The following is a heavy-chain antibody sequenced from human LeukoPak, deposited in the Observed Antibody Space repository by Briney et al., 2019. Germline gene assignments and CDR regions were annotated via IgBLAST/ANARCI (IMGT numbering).Heavy chain of an antibody. CDR3: ARDQEGFDY. V-gene: IGHV1-3*01. Sequence: ASVKVSCKASGYTFTSYAMHWVRQAPGQRLEWMGWINAGNGNTKYSQKFQGRVTITRDTSTSTVHMELSGLRSEDTAVYYCARDQEGFDYWGQGTLVTVSS. J-gene: IGHJ4*02. CDR2: INAGNGNT. CDR1: GYTFTSYA.